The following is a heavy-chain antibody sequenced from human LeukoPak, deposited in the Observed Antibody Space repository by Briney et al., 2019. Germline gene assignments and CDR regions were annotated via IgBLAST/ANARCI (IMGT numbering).Heavy chain of an antibody. V-gene: IGHV3-23*01. D-gene: IGHD2-2*01. J-gene: IGHJ4*02. CDR1: GFTFSSYA. CDR2: ISGSGGST. CDR3: ANQDPMYCSSTSCSTSAGPFDY. Sequence: GGSLRLSCAASGFTFSSYAMSWVRQAPGKGLEWVSAISGSGGSTYYADSVKGRFTISRDNSKNTLYLQMNSLRAEDTAVYYCANQDPMYCSSTSCSTSAGPFDYWGQGTLVTVSS.